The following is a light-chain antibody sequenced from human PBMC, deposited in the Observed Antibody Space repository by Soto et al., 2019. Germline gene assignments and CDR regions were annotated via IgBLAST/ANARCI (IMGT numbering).Light chain of an antibody. Sequence: EIVTTQSPATLSVSPGERVTLSCRASQSVSSNLAWYQHKLGQAPRLLIYGASTRATGIPARFSGSGSGTDFTLTISSLQSEDCAVYYCQQYNNWPWTFGQGTKVDIK. V-gene: IGKV3-15*01. CDR3: QQYNNWPWT. CDR2: GAS. CDR1: QSVSSN. J-gene: IGKJ1*01.